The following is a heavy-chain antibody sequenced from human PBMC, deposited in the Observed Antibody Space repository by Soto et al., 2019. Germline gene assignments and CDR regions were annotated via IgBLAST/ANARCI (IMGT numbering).Heavy chain of an antibody. CDR1: GFTFSSYA. CDR2: ISGSGGST. D-gene: IGHD2-15*01. J-gene: IGHJ4*02. Sequence: EVQLLESGGGLVQPGGSLRLSCAASGFTFSSYAMSWVRQAPGKGLEWVSAISGSGGSTYYADSVKGRFTISRDNSKNTLYLQRNSLRAEDTAVYYCAKGYCSGGSCPLDYWGQGTLVTVSS. V-gene: IGHV3-23*01. CDR3: AKGYCSGGSCPLDY.